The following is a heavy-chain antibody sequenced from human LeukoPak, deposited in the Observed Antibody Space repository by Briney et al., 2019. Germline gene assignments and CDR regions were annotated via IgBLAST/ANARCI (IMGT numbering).Heavy chain of an antibody. CDR1: GFTFSSYS. V-gene: IGHV3-21*01. J-gene: IGHJ4*02. D-gene: IGHD3-10*01. Sequence: PGGSLRLSCAASGFTFSSYSMNWVRQAPGKGLEWVSSISSSSSDIYNADSVKGRFTISRDNSKNTLYLQMNSLRPEDTAVYYCAKALNYYGSGYYFDYWGQGTLVTVSS. CDR3: AKALNYYGSGYYFDY. CDR2: ISSSSSDI.